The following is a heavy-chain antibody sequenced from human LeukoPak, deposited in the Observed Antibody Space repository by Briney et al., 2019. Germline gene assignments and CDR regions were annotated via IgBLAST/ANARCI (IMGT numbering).Heavy chain of an antibody. CDR3: ARHDLVRGYGMDV. J-gene: IGHJ6*02. V-gene: IGHV4-59*08. D-gene: IGHD3-10*01. CDR1: GGSISSYY. CDR2: IYYSGST. Sequence: SETLCLTCTVSGGSISSYYWSWIRQPPGKGLEWIGYIYYSGSTNYNPSLMSRVTISVDTSKNQFSLKLSSVTAADTAVYYCARHDLVRGYGMDVWGQGTTVTVSS.